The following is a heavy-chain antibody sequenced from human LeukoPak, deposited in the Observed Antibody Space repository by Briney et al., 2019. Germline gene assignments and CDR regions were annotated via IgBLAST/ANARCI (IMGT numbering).Heavy chain of an antibody. Sequence: PAGSLRLSCAASGFTFSIYERNWVRQAPGKGLEWVSFISSSGSAIYYADALKGRFTISRDNAKKSLYLQMNSLRDGDTAVYYCARGRYCSSTSCSGDYWGQGTLVTVAS. V-gene: IGHV3-48*03. CDR2: ISSSGSAI. CDR1: GFTFSIYE. D-gene: IGHD2-2*01. J-gene: IGHJ4*02. CDR3: ARGRYCSSTSCSGDY.